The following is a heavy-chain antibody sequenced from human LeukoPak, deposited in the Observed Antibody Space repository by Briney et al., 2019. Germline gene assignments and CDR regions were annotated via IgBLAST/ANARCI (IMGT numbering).Heavy chain of an antibody. V-gene: IGHV3-21*01. CDR3: AREDPVPLGGPFDY. J-gene: IGHJ4*02. CDR1: GFTFSSYS. CDR2: ISTSSSRI. Sequence: GGSLRLSCAASGFTFSSYSMNWVRQAPGKGVEWVSSISTSSSRIYYADSVKGRFTISRDNAKNSLYLQMNSLRAEDTAVYYCAREDPVPLGGPFDYWGQGTLVTVSS. D-gene: IGHD3-16*01.